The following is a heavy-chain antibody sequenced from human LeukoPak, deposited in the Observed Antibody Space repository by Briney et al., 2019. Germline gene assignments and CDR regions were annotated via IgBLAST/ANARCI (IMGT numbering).Heavy chain of an antibody. CDR3: ARGYIYGDYGPNWFDP. CDR2: ISSSSSYI. D-gene: IGHD4-17*01. V-gene: IGHV3-21*01. J-gene: IGHJ5*02. CDR1: GFTFSSYS. Sequence: PGGSLRLSCAASGFTFSSYSMNWVRQAPGKGLEWVSSISSSSSYIYYADSVKGRFTISRDNAKNSLYLQMNSLRAEDTAVYYCARGYIYGDYGPNWFDPWGQGTLVTVSS.